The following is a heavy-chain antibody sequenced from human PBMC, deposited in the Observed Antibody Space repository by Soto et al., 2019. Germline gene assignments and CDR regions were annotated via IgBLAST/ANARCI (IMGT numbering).Heavy chain of an antibody. V-gene: IGHV1-69*13. CDR3: ARDSGEQQLVPVYYGMDV. D-gene: IGHD6-13*01. J-gene: IGHJ6*02. Sequence: ASVKVSCKASGGTFSSYAISWVRQAPGQGLEWMGGIIPIFGTANYAQKFQGRVTITADESTSTAYMELSSLRSEDTAVYYCARDSGEQQLVPVYYGMDVWGQGTTVTVSS. CDR1: GGTFSSYA. CDR2: IIPIFGTA.